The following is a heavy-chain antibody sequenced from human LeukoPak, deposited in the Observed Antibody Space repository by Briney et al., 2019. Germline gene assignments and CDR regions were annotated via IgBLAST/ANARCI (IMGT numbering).Heavy chain of an antibody. CDR3: ARDRAGAQSWVALDP. D-gene: IGHD3-10*01. V-gene: IGHV3-53*05. CDR2: IYGDGTT. Sequence: VXXAPXXGLEWVXLIYGDGTTFYTDSVNGRFTISRDNFKNTLYLQMSSLRPEDTALYYCARDRAGAQSWVALDPWGQGTLVTVSS. J-gene: IGHJ5*02.